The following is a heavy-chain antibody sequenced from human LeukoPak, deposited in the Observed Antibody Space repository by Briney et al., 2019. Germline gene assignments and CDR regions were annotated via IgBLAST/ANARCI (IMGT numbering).Heavy chain of an antibody. D-gene: IGHD5-12*01. Sequence: GGSLRLSCAASGFTFSSYSMSWVRQAPGKGLEWVANIKQDGSEKFYVDSVKGRFTISRDNAKNSLYLQMNSLRVEDTAFYYCWRFGARGSSGYGFDYWGQGMLVTVSS. J-gene: IGHJ4*02. CDR2: IKQDGSEK. CDR3: WRFGARGSSGYGFDY. V-gene: IGHV3-7*01. CDR1: GFTFSSYS.